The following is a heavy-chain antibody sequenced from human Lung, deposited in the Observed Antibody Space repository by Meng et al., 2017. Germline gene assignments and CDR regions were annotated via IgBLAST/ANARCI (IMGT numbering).Heavy chain of an antibody. Sequence: VQLWESGGGLVKPGGSLSLSCVASGFSFTDAWMSWGCQAPGKGLEWVGRIKSNSDGGTTDYAAPVKGRFTISRDDSKNTLYLQMNSLITEDTAVYFCATGAAAADHWGQGTLVTVSS. CDR1: GFSFTDAW. J-gene: IGHJ4*02. CDR3: ATGAAAADH. D-gene: IGHD6-13*01. CDR2: IKSNSDGGTT. V-gene: IGHV3-15*01.